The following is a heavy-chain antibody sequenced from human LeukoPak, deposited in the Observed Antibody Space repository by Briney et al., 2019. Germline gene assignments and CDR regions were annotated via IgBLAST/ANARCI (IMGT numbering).Heavy chain of an antibody. CDR1: GFTFSSYW. J-gene: IGHJ4*02. V-gene: IGHV3-7*04. Sequence: AGGSLRLSCAASGFTFSSYWMHCVRQAPGKGLEWVANIKLDGTEKYYVDSVKGRFTISRENANNSLYLQMKSLRAEDTAVYYCGSDRVYFGVWGQGRLVTVSS. CDR3: GSDRVYFGV. D-gene: IGHD3-16*01. CDR2: IKLDGTEK.